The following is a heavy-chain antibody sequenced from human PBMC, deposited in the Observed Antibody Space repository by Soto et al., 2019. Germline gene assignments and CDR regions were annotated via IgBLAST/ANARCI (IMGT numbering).Heavy chain of an antibody. J-gene: IGHJ6*02. Sequence: QVQLVQSGAEVKKPGSSVKVSCKASGGTFSSYAISWVRQAPGQGLEWMGGIIPIFGTANYAQKFQGRVTITADESTSTAYMELSSLRSEDTAVYYCAKQAIYYDSSGYYDYYGMDVWGQGTTVTVSS. CDR3: AKQAIYYDSSGYYDYYGMDV. V-gene: IGHV1-69*01. D-gene: IGHD3-22*01. CDR2: IIPIFGTA. CDR1: GGTFSSYA.